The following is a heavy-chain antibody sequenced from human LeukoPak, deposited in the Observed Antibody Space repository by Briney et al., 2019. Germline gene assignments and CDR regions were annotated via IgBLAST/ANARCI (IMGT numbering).Heavy chain of an antibody. V-gene: IGHV4-30-2*01. J-gene: IGHJ5*02. D-gene: IGHD6-6*01. CDR3: ASLKGIAARQMRGWFDP. CDR2: IYHSGST. CDR1: GGSISSGGSS. Sequence: SQILSLTCAVSGGSISSGGSSWSWIRQPPGKGLEWIGYIYHSGSTYYNPSLKSRVTISVDRSKNQFSLKLSSVTAADTAVYYCASLKGIAARQMRGWFDPWGQGTLVTVSS.